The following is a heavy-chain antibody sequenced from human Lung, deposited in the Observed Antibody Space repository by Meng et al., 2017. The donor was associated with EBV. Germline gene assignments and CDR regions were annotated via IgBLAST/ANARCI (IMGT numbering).Heavy chain of an antibody. CDR1: GYSFTTYA. CDR2: INAGNGNT. J-gene: IGHJ4*02. V-gene: IGHV1-3*01. Sequence: VQLWHAGAGVKKPGASVKVSCKASGYSFTTYAMHWVRQAPGQRLEWMGWINAGNGNTKYSEKFQSRVTITRDTAASTAYMELSSLRSEDTAVYYCARTGCSSSSCYDYWGQGTLVTVSS. D-gene: IGHD2-2*01. CDR3: ARTGCSSSSCYDY.